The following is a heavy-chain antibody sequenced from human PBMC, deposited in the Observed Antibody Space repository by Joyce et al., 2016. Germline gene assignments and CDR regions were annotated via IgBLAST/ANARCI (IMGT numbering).Heavy chain of an antibody. CDR2: IYYTGTT. CDR3: ARTDEWVDF. J-gene: IGHJ4*02. V-gene: IGHV4-59*11. D-gene: IGHD1-26*01. CDR1: GAFISDHH. Sequence: QVQLRESGPRLVKPAETLSLSCSVSGAFISDHHWTWIRQPPGKAIEWVGHIYYTGTTTYQPSLRSRLSISMDPSRTQFSLELRSVTEADTAIYFCARTDEWVDFWGQGVLVTVSS.